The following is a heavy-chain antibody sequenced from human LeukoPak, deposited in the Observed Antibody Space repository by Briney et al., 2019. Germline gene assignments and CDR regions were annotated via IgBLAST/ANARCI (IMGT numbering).Heavy chain of an antibody. J-gene: IGHJ4*02. D-gene: IGHD3-3*01. CDR2: ITDSGGST. V-gene: IGHV3-23*01. CDR3: AKGRFLEWLLLDY. Sequence: GGSLRLSCVVSGFTFSSYAMSWVRQAPGKGLEGVSAITDSGGSTYYADSVKGRFTISRDNSKNTLYLQMNSLRAEDTAVYYCAKGRFLEWLLLDYWGQGTLVTVSS. CDR1: GFTFSSYA.